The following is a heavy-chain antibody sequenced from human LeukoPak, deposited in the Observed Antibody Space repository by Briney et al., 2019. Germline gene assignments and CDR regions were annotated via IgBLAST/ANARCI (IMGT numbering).Heavy chain of an antibody. V-gene: IGHV3-30*18. CDR2: ISYDGSNK. Sequence: GGSLRLSCAASGFTFSSYGMHWVRQAPGKGLEWVAVISYDGSNKYYADSVKGRFTISRDNSKNTLYLQMNSLRAEDTAVYYCAKEGSYYDSSGYYYDYWGQGTLATVSS. J-gene: IGHJ4*02. CDR3: AKEGSYYDSSGYYYDY. CDR1: GFTFSSYG. D-gene: IGHD3-22*01.